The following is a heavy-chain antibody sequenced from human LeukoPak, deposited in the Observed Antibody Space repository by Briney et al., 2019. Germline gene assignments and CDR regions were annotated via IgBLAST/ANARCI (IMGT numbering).Heavy chain of an antibody. D-gene: IGHD1-1*01. CDR1: DSSFNGCP. J-gene: IGHJ4*02. CDR2: ISGDGAGT. V-gene: IGHV3-23*01. CDR3: ARRSGGGTLYVDY. Sequence: PGGSLRLSCAVCDSSFNGCPMNWVGQAPGRGLDWVSSISGDGAGTFYADSVKGRFSISRDSSGNTVYLQMNSLRAEDTALFYCARRSGGGTLYVDYWGQGSLVTVSS.